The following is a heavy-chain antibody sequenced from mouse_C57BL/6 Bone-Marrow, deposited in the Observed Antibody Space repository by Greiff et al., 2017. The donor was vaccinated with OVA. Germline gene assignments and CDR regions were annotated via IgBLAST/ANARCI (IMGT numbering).Heavy chain of an antibody. Sequence: DVMLVESGGGLVKPGGSLKLSCAASGFTFSDYGMHWVRQAPEQGLEWVAYISRGSSTIYYADTVKGRFTISRDNAKNTLFLQMTSLRSEDTAMYYCARSDYDYFDYWGQGTTLTVSS. CDR1: GFTFSDYG. V-gene: IGHV5-17*01. CDR3: ARSDYDYFDY. D-gene: IGHD2-4*01. CDR2: ISRGSSTI. J-gene: IGHJ2*01.